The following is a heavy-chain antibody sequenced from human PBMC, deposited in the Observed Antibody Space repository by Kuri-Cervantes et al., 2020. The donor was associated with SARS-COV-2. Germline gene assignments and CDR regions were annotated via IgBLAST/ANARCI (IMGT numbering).Heavy chain of an antibody. CDR2: INHSGST. J-gene: IGHJ4*02. D-gene: IGHD2-21*02. V-gene: IGHV4-39*02. CDR1: GGSISSSSYY. Sequence: SETLSLTVTVSGGSISSSSYYWGWIRQPPGKGLEWIGEINHSGSTNYNPSLKSRVTISLDTSKDHFSLKLHSVTAADTAVYYCASVVTAIDYWGQGTLVTVSS. CDR3: ASVVTAIDY.